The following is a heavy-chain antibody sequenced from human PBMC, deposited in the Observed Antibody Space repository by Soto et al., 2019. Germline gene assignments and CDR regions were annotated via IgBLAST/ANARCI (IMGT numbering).Heavy chain of an antibody. Sequence: GGSLRLSCAASGFTFISYWMSWVRQAPWKGLEWVANIKQDGSEKYYVDSVKGRFTISRDNAKNSLYLQMNSLRAEDTAVYYCAREGGSGAFDIWGQGTMVTVS. J-gene: IGHJ3*02. V-gene: IGHV3-7*01. CDR3: AREGGSGAFDI. D-gene: IGHD1-26*01. CDR2: IKQDGSEK. CDR1: GFTFISYW.